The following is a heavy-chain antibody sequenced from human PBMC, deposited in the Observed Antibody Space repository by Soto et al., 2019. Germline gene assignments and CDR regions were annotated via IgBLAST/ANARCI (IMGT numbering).Heavy chain of an antibody. CDR1: GESISSSSYY. V-gene: IGHV4-39*07. CDR2: IYYSGRT. D-gene: IGHD3-3*01. CDR3: ARGLWEGLRFLEWFYYYYGMDV. Sequence: LSLTCIVSGESISSSSYYWGWIRQPPGKGLEWIGSIYYSGRTYYNPSLKSRVTISVDTSKNQFSLKLSSVTAADTAVYYCARGLWEGLRFLEWFYYYYGMDVWGQGTTVTVSS. J-gene: IGHJ6*02.